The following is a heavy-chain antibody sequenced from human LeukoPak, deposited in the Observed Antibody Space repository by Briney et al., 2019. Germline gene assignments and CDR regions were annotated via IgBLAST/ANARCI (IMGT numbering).Heavy chain of an antibody. CDR3: ARMNRSRATMIVVVRLYDWFDP. D-gene: IGHD3-22*01. V-gene: IGHV4-34*01. CDR1: GGSFSGYY. J-gene: IGHJ5*02. Sequence: PSETLSLTCAVYGGSFSGYYWSWIRQPPGKGLEWIGEINHGGSTNYNPSLKSRVTISVDTSKNQFSLKLSSVTAADTAVYYCARMNRSRATMIVVVRLYDWFDPWGQGTLVTVSS. CDR2: INHGGST.